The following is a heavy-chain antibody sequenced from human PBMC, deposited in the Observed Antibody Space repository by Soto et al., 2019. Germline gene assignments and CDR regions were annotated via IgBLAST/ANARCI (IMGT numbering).Heavy chain of an antibody. D-gene: IGHD1-26*01. CDR2: ISGSGRTI. CDR3: AKVGPSYYYGMDV. J-gene: IGHJ6*02. Sequence: AGGSLRLSGAASGLDFSSEVMCWVRQAPGKGLEWVSSISGSGRTIYHADSMRGRFAISRDNSKNSLYLQLNNLRVDDTAVYYCAKVGPSYYYGMDVWGQGTTVTVSS. V-gene: IGHV3-23*01. CDR1: GLDFSSEV.